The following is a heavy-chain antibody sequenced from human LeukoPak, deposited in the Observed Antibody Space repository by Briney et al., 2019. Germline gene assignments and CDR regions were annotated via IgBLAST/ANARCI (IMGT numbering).Heavy chain of an antibody. CDR2: IYYSGST. CDR1: GGSISSSSYY. CDR3: ARQPDAVVTAYNWFDP. V-gene: IGHV4-39*01. D-gene: IGHD2-21*02. Sequence: PSETLSLACTVSGGSISSSSYYWGWIRQPPGKGLEWIGSIYYSGSTYYNPSLKSRVTISVDTSKNQFSLKLSSVTAADTAVYYCARQPDAVVTAYNWFDPWGQGTLVTVSS. J-gene: IGHJ5*02.